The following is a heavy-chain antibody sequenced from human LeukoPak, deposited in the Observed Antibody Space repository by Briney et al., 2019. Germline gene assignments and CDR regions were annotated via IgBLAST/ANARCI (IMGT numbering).Heavy chain of an antibody. CDR2: IKQDGNEK. J-gene: IGHJ4*02. CDR1: GFTFSSYW. Sequence: HPGGSLRLSCAASGFTFSSYWMSWVRQAPGKGLEWVANIKQDGNEKYYVDSVKGRFTISRDNAKNSLYLQMNSLRAEDTAVYYCARDWKMAPFDYWGQGTLVTVSS. D-gene: IGHD5-24*01. V-gene: IGHV3-7*01. CDR3: ARDWKMAPFDY.